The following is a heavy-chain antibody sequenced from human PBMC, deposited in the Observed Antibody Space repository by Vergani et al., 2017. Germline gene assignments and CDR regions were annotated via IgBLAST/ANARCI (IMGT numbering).Heavy chain of an antibody. Sequence: QVQLVQSGAEMKKPGASVKVSCKASGYTFTAYGISWVRQAPGQGLEWLGWITAYNGDPKYTRRLQDRITLTTDPSTATVYLELRSLRSDDTAVYYCAREHFDTFDYWGQGTLVTVSS. CDR1: GYTFTAYG. V-gene: IGHV1-18*01. CDR2: ITAYNGDP. J-gene: IGHJ4*02. CDR3: AREHFDTFDY.